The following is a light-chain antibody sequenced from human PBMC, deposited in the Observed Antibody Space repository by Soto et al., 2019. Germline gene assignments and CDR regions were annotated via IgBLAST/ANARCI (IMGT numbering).Light chain of an antibody. CDR2: AAS. V-gene: IGKV1-39*01. CDR3: QQSYSAPLT. CDR1: QSISSY. Sequence: DIQMTQSPSSLSASVGDRVTITCRASQSISSYLNWYQQKPGKAPNLLVYAASSLQGGVPSRFSGSRSGTDFTLTINSLQPEDFATYYCQQSYSAPLTFGGGTKVDIK. J-gene: IGKJ4*01.